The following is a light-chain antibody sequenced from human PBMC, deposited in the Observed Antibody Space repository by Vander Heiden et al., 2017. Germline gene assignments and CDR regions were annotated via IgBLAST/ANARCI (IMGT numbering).Light chain of an antibody. CDR2: AAS. CDR1: QGIRND. V-gene: IGKV1-6*01. CDR3: RQDDNYPRT. Sequence: AIQMTPSPSSLSESVGDRITITCRSSQGIRNDLGWYQQKPGKAPKLLIYAASSLQSGVPSRFSGSGSGTDFTLTISSLQPEDFATYYCRQDDNYPRTFGQGTKVEIK. J-gene: IGKJ1*01.